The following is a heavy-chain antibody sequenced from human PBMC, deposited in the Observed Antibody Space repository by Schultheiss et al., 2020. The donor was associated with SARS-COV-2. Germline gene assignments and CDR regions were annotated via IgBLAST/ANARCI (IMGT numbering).Heavy chain of an antibody. V-gene: IGHV4-34*01. J-gene: IGHJ4*02. Sequence: GSLRLSCAVYGGSFSGYYWSWIRQPPGKGLEWIGEINHSGSTNYNPSLKSRVTISVDTSKNQFSLKLSSVTAADTAVYYCARGRLIVGATRRNYFDYRGQGTLVTVSS. D-gene: IGHD1-26*01. CDR1: GGSFSGYY. CDR2: INHSGST. CDR3: ARGRLIVGATRRNYFDY.